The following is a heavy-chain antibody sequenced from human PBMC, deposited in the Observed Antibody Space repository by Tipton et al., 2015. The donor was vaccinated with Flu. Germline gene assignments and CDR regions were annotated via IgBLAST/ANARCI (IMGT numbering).Heavy chain of an antibody. Sequence: LRLSCTVSGGSISSGGYYWSWIRQHPGKGLEWIGYIYYSGSTYYNPSLKSRVTISVDTSKNQFSLKLSSVTAADTAVYYCARENTSYYPSGMDVWGQGTTVTVSS. D-gene: IGHD1-26*01. CDR1: GGSISSGGYY. CDR2: IYYSGST. V-gene: IGHV4-31*03. J-gene: IGHJ6*02. CDR3: ARENTSYYPSGMDV.